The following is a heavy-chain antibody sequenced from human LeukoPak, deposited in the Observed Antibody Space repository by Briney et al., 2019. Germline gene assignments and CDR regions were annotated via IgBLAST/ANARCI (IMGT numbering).Heavy chain of an antibody. D-gene: IGHD2-8*01. CDR1: GFTFSIYW. CDR3: ARDKLLMYGNWFDP. Sequence: GGSLRLSCAASGFTFSIYWMHWVRQAPGKGLVWVSRINSDGSSTSYADSVKGRFTISRDNAKNTLYLQMNSLRAEDTAVYYCARDKLLMYGNWFDPWGQGTLVTVSS. J-gene: IGHJ5*02. CDR2: INSDGSST. V-gene: IGHV3-74*01.